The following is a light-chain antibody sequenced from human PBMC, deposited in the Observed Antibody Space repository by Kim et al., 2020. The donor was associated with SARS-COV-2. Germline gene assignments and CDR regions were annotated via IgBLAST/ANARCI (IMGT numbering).Light chain of an antibody. Sequence: LSASVGDRVTITCRASQSISNYLNWYQQKPGRAPNLLIYAASKLQSGVSSRFSGSGSGTDFTLTITSLQPEDFATYYCQQSHSTLYTFGQGTKLEIK. CDR1: QSISNY. CDR2: AAS. V-gene: IGKV1-39*01. J-gene: IGKJ2*01. CDR3: QQSHSTLYT.